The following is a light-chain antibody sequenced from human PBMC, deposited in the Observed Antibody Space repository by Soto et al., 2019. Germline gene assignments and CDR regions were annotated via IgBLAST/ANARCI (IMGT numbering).Light chain of an antibody. Sequence: EIVLTQSPGTLSLSPADRATLYCRASETVTGKYLAWYQQKVGQAPRLLIFAASNRATGIPDRFSGSGSGTDFTLTISRLEPEDFAMYFCQQYSSPPQTFGQGTKVDIK. CDR2: AAS. J-gene: IGKJ1*01. V-gene: IGKV3-20*01. CDR1: ETVTGKY. CDR3: QQYSSPPQT.